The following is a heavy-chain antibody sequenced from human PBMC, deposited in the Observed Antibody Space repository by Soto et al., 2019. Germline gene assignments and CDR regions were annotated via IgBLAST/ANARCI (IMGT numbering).Heavy chain of an antibody. CDR3: AREEAAAGTPPDY. CDR1: GYTFTSDD. Sequence: ASVKVSCKASGYTFTSDDINGVRQATGQGLEWMGWMNPNSGNTGYAQKFQGRVTMTRNTSISTAYMELSSLRSEDTAVYYCAREEAAAGTPPDYWGQGTLVTVSS. CDR2: MNPNSGNT. V-gene: IGHV1-8*01. J-gene: IGHJ4*02. D-gene: IGHD6-13*01.